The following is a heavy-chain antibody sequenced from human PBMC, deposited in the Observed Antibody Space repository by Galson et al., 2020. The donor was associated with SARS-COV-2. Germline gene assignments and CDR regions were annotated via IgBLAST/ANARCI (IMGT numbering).Heavy chain of an antibody. Sequence: GGPLRPPCAAPDLTFRRIATHWVRQAPGKALEWVAVISYDGSTKYYADPVKARFTISRDNSKNTLYLQMNSLRAEDTAVYYCEREIRRGDSGYIYYFDYWGQGTLVSVSS. CDR3: EREIRRGDSGYIYYFDY. V-gene: IGHV3-30*16. CDR1: DLTFRRIA. D-gene: IGHD5-12*01. CDR2: ISYDGSTK. J-gene: IGHJ4*02.